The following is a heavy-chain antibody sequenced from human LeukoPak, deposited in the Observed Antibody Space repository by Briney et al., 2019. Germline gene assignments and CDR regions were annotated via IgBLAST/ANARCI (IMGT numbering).Heavy chain of an antibody. D-gene: IGHD4-17*01. Sequence: GGSLRLSCAASGLTFSSNWMHWVRQAPGKGLVWVSRINSDGSSTSYADSVKGRFTISRDNAKNTLYLQMNSLRAEDTAVYYCARDRTVTSFDYWGQGTLVTVSS. J-gene: IGHJ4*02. V-gene: IGHV3-74*01. CDR3: ARDRTVTSFDY. CDR2: INSDGSST. CDR1: GLTFSSNW.